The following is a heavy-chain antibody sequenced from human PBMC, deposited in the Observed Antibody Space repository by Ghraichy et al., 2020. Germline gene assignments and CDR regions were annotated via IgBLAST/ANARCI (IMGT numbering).Heavy chain of an antibody. CDR2: IYYSGST. CDR1: GGSISSSSYY. V-gene: IGHV4-39*01. Sequence: LSLTCTVSGGSISSSSYYWGWIRQPPGKGLEWIGSIYYSGSTYYNPTLKSRVTISVDTSKNQFSLKLSSVTAADTAVYYCATSGDYGDYGGQGPYYFDYWGQCTLVTVSS. CDR3: ATSGDYGDYGGQGPYYFDY. D-gene: IGHD4-17*01. J-gene: IGHJ4*02.